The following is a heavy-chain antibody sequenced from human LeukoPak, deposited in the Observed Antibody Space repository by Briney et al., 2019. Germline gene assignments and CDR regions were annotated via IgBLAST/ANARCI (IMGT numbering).Heavy chain of an antibody. CDR3: ARAGPGAVPDY. J-gene: IGHJ4*02. D-gene: IGHD6-19*01. CDR1: GFTFSTFG. Sequence: PGGSLRLSCAASGFTFSTFGMHWVRQAPGKGLEWVAVLWYDGNNKYYTDSVKGRFTISRDTSKNTLYLQMNSLRAEDTAVYYCARAGPGAVPDYWGQGTLVTVSS. CDR2: LWYDGNNK. V-gene: IGHV3-33*01.